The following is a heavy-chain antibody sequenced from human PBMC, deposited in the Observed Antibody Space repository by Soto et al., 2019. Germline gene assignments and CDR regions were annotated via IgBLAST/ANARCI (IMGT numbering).Heavy chain of an antibody. V-gene: IGHV3-73*01. CDR2: IRTKANNYAT. Sequence: EEQLGESGGGLVQPGGSRKLSCAGSGFTFSAFDVHWVRQVSGKGLEWVGRIRTKANNYATASAASLRGRFTVSRDDSTNTAYLQMNSLETEDTAVYYCIRLSERDYYHSGMSVWGQGTTVTVSS. J-gene: IGHJ6*02. CDR3: IRLSERDYYHSGMSV. CDR1: GFTFSAFD.